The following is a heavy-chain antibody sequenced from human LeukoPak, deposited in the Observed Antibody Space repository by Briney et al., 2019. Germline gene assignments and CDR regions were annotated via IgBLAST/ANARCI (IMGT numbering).Heavy chain of an antibody. CDR2: INDNGGRT. CDR1: GFTFSRYA. D-gene: IGHD1-26*01. J-gene: IGHJ4*02. V-gene: IGHV3-64D*09. CDR3: VKDVGGSYAFDY. Sequence: PGGSLRLSCSASGFTFSRYAMHWVRQAPGKGLECVSGINDNGGRTHYGDSVKGRFSISRDNSKNTLHLQMSTLRAEDTALHYCVKDVGGSYAFDYWGQGILVTVAS.